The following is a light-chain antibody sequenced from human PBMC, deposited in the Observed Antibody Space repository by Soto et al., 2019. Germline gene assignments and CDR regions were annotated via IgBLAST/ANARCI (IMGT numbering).Light chain of an antibody. CDR1: QSISPW. J-gene: IGKJ2*01. CDR2: KAS. Sequence: DIQMTQSPSTLSASVGDRVTITCRASQSISPWLAWYQQKPGKAPKILIYKASTLESGVPSRFSGSESGTEFTLTISSRQPDDFATYYCQHYKTYSRTFGQGTKLEIK. CDR3: QHYKTYSRT. V-gene: IGKV1-5*03.